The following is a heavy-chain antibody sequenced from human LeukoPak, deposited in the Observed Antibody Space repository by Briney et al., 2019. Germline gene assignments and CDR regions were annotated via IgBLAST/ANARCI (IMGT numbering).Heavy chain of an antibody. V-gene: IGHV1-8*03. CDR3: AIIAAAGDYYYYMDV. CDR2: MNPNSGNT. D-gene: IGHD6-13*01. CDR1: GYTLTSYD. Sequence: GASVKVSCKASGYTLTSYDINWVRQATGQGLEWMGWMNPNSGNTGYAQKFQGRVTITRNTSISTAYMELSSLRSEDTAVYYCAIIAAAGDYYYYMDVWGKGTTVTVSS. J-gene: IGHJ6*03.